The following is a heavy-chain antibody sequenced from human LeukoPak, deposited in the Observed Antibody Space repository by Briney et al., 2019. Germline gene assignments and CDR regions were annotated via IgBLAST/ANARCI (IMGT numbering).Heavy chain of an antibody. Sequence: SETLSLTCTVSGGSISSGDYYWSWIRQPPGKGLEWIGYIYYSGSTYYNPSLKSRVTISVDTSKNQFSLKLSSVTAADAAVYYCARDLLNEGNHLDYWGQGTLVTVSS. D-gene: IGHD4-23*01. V-gene: IGHV4-30-4*01. CDR1: GGSISSGDYY. CDR2: IYYSGST. J-gene: IGHJ4*02. CDR3: ARDLLNEGNHLDY.